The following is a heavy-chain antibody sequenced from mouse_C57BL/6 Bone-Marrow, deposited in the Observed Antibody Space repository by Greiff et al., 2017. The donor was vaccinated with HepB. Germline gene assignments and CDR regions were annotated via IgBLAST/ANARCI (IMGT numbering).Heavy chain of an antibody. CDR2: IDPENGDT. CDR1: GFNIKDDY. CDR3: TTEGYYYGSSYAMDY. J-gene: IGHJ4*01. Sequence: EVQRVESGAELVRPGASVKLSCTASGFNIKDDYMHWVKQRPEQGLEWIGWIDPENGDTEYASKFQGKATITADTSSNTAYLQLSSLTSEDTAVYYCTTEGYYYGSSYAMDYWGQGTSVTVSS. V-gene: IGHV14-4*01. D-gene: IGHD1-1*01.